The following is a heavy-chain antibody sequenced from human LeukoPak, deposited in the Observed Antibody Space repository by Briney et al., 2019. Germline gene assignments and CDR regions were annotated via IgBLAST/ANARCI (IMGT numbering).Heavy chain of an antibody. Sequence: ASVKVSCKASGYTFTSYGISWVRQAPGQGLEWTGWISAYNGNTNYAQKLQGRVTMTTDTSTSTAYMELRSLRSDDTAVYYCARDVGSSSDYGMDVWGQGTTVTVSS. J-gene: IGHJ6*02. V-gene: IGHV1-18*01. CDR2: ISAYNGNT. D-gene: IGHD6-6*01. CDR1: GYTFTSYG. CDR3: ARDVGSSSDYGMDV.